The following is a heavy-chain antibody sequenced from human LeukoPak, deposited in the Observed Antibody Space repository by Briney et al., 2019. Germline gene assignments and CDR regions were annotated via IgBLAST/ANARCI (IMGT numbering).Heavy chain of an antibody. D-gene: IGHD2-15*01. Sequence: ASVKVSCKASGYTFTSYAMHWVRQAPGQRLEWMGWINAGNGNTKYSQEFQGRVTITRDTSASTAYMELSSLRSEDTAVYYCASGGYCSGGSCSPFDYWGQGTLVTVSS. J-gene: IGHJ4*02. CDR1: GYTFTSYA. CDR3: ASGGYCSGGSCSPFDY. V-gene: IGHV1-3*01. CDR2: INAGNGNT.